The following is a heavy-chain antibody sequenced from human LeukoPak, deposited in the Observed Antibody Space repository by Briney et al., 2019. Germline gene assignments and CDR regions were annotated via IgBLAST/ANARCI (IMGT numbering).Heavy chain of an antibody. CDR2: INPNSGGT. D-gene: IGHD3-9*01. Sequence: ASVKVSCKASGYTFTGYYMHWVRQAPGQGLEWMGWINPNSGGTNYAQKFQGRVTMTTDTSTSTAYMELRSLRSDDTAVYYCARDRVTGYYRDFDYWGQGTLVTVSS. CDR1: GYTFTGYY. V-gene: IGHV1-2*02. CDR3: ARDRVTGYYRDFDY. J-gene: IGHJ4*02.